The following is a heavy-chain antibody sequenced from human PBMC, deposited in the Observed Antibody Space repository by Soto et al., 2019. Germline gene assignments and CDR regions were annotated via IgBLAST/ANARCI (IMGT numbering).Heavy chain of an antibody. D-gene: IGHD6-6*01. J-gene: IGHJ4*02. V-gene: IGHV3-53*02. Sequence: EVQLVETGGGLIQPGGSLRLSCAASGFTVSNNYMSWVRQAPGKGLEWDSVIYSGGSTYYADSVKGRFTVSRDNSKNTLYLQMNSLRADDTAVYYCTRGGPSSSRPDYWGQGTLVTVSS. CDR3: TRGGPSSSRPDY. CDR2: IYSGGST. CDR1: GFTVSNNY.